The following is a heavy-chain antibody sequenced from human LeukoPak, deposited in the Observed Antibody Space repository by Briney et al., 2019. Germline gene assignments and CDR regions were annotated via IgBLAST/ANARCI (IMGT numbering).Heavy chain of an antibody. CDR1: GFTFCSYW. CDR2: INSDGSST. CDR3: ATHSYYYGLGSYPHYLDY. V-gene: IGHV3-74*01. J-gene: IGHJ4*02. Sequence: PGGSLRLSXAASGFTFCSYWMHWVRQTPGKGLVWVSRINSDGSSTSYADSVKGRFTISRDNAKNSLYLQMNSLRAEDTALYYCATHSYYYGLGSYPHYLDYWGQGTLVTVSS. D-gene: IGHD3-10*01.